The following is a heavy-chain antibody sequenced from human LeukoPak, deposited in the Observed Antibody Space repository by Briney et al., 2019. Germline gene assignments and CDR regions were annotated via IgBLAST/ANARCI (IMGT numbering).Heavy chain of an antibody. CDR1: GITFSRYG. CDR3: AELGITMIGGV. J-gene: IGHJ6*04. CDR2: IRYDGSIK. V-gene: IGHV3-30*02. Sequence: GGSLRLSCAASGITFSRYGMHWVRQAPGKGLEWVTFIRYDGSIKYYADSVKGRFTMSRDNSKNTLFLQMNSLRAEDTAVYYCAELGITMIGGVWGKGTTVTISS. D-gene: IGHD3-10*02.